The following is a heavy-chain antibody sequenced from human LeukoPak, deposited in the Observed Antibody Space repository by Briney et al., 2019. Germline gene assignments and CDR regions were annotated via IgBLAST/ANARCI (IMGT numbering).Heavy chain of an antibody. Sequence: GGSLRLSCAASGFTFSSYGMSWVRQAPGKGLEWVSDISVSGGSTYYADSVKGRFTISRDNSKNTLYLQMNSLRAEDTAVYYCARKAGYYYGSGDYWGQGTLVTVSS. D-gene: IGHD3-10*01. J-gene: IGHJ4*02. CDR3: ARKAGYYYGSGDY. CDR2: ISVSGGST. V-gene: IGHV3-23*01. CDR1: GFTFSSYG.